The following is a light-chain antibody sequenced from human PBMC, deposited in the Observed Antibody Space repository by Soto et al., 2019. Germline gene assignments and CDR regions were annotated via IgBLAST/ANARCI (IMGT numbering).Light chain of an antibody. Sequence: DIHITHSPSTLSAYVGDRVTITCRASQSISNWLAWYQQKPGKAPKLLIYDVSSLESGVPSRFSGSGSGTEFTLTISSLQPDDFATYYCQQYNSYWTFGQGTKVDIK. CDR1: QSISNW. V-gene: IGKV1-5*01. CDR3: QQYNSYWT. J-gene: IGKJ1*01. CDR2: DVS.